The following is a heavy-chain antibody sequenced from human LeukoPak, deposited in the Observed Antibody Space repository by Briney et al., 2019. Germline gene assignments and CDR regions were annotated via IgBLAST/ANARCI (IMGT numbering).Heavy chain of an antibody. CDR1: GGSISNYF. Sequence: SETLSLTCTVCGGSISNYFWSWIRQPPGKGLEWIGYIYYTGSTNYNPSLKSRVTISVGTSKNQFSLKLSSVTAADTAVYYCARPSRSISTAGAFDIWGQGTMVTVSS. CDR3: ARPSRSISTAGAFDI. J-gene: IGHJ3*02. D-gene: IGHD3-10*01. CDR2: IYYTGST. V-gene: IGHV4-59*01.